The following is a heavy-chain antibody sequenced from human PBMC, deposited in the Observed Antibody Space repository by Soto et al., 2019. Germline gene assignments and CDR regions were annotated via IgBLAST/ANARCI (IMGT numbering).Heavy chain of an antibody. D-gene: IGHD6-19*01. CDR1: GFTFSSYA. Sequence: PGGSLRLSCAASGFTFSSYAMSWVRQAPGKGLEWVSAISGSGGSTYYADSVRGRFTISRDNSKNTLYLQMNSLRAEDTAVYYCAKGRLVYDVAFDIWGQGTMVTVSS. V-gene: IGHV3-23*01. CDR3: AKGRLVYDVAFDI. CDR2: ISGSGGST. J-gene: IGHJ3*02.